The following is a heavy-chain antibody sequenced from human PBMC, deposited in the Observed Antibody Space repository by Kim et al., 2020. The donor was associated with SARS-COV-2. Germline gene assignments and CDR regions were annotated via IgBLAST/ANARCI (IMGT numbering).Heavy chain of an antibody. Sequence: ASVKVSCKASGYTFTGYYMHWVRQAPGQGLEWMGWINPNSGGTNYAQKFQGRVTMTRDTSISTAYMELSRLRSDDTAVYYCARGPTLYCSSTSCKGRGWFDPWGQGTLVTVSS. CDR3: ARGPTLYCSSTSCKGRGWFDP. CDR1: GYTFTGYY. D-gene: IGHD2-2*01. J-gene: IGHJ5*02. V-gene: IGHV1-2*02. CDR2: INPNSGGT.